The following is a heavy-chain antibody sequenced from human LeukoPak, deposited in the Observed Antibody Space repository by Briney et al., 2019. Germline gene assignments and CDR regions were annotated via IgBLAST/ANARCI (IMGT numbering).Heavy chain of an antibody. D-gene: IGHD3-16*02. J-gene: IGHJ4*02. Sequence: SETLSLTCTVSGDSVTNNNYYWGWIRQPPGKGLEWIGGMYYTGSTYYNPSLKSRVTISVDTSKNQFSLKLSSVTAADTAVYYCARGNLWPTYDYVWGSYRPLDYWGQGTLVTVSS. CDR1: GDSVTNNNYY. CDR3: ARGNLWPTYDYVWGSYRPLDY. CDR2: MYYTGST. V-gene: IGHV4-39*07.